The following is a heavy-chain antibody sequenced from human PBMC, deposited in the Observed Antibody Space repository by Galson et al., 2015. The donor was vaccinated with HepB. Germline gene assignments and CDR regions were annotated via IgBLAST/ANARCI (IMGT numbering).Heavy chain of an antibody. V-gene: IGHV3-74*01. Sequence: SLRLSCAASGFTFSSYWMHWVRQAPGKGLVWVSRINSDGSSTSYADSVKGRSTISRDNAKNTLYLQMNSLRAEDTAVYYCARVSSSWYYFDYWGQGTLVTVSS. CDR3: ARVSSSWYYFDY. CDR2: INSDGSST. J-gene: IGHJ4*02. CDR1: GFTFSSYW. D-gene: IGHD6-13*01.